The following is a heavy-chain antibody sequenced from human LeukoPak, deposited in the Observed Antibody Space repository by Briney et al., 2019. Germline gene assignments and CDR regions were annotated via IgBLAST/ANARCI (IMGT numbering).Heavy chain of an antibody. V-gene: IGHV4-61*08. CDR1: GGSISS. CDR2: IYFSGST. Sequence: SETLSLTCTVSGGSISSFYWSWFYWSWIRQPPGRGLEWIGYIYFSGSTNYNPSLKSRVTISVDTSKNQFSLKLSSVTAADTAVYYCARGGSSGWYSFYYYYYMDVWGKGTTVTVSS. CDR3: ARGGSSGWYSFYYYYYMDV. D-gene: IGHD6-19*01. J-gene: IGHJ6*03.